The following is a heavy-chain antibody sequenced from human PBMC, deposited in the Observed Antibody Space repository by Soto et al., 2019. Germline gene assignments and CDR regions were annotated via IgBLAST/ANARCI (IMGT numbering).Heavy chain of an antibody. J-gene: IGHJ6*02. CDR3: AKEKGFGGVRKGMDV. Sequence: EVQLVESGGGLVQPGRSLRLSCAASGFTFDDYAMHWVRQAPGKGLEWVSGINWNSGSIGYADSVKGRFTISRDNAKNSPYLQMNSLRTEDTALYYCAKEKGFGGVRKGMDVWGQGTTVTVSS. D-gene: IGHD3-16*01. CDR2: INWNSGSI. V-gene: IGHV3-9*01. CDR1: GFTFDDYA.